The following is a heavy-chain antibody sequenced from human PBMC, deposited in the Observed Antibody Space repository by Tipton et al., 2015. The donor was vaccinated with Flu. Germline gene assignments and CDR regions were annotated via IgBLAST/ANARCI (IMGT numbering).Heavy chain of an antibody. V-gene: IGHV3-23*01. CDR2: FSGTGGNT. Sequence: SLRLSCEASGFTFTNYAMTWVRQAPGKGLEWVSAFSGTGGNTYYADSVKGRFTTSRDNSKNTVYLQMNNLRGEDTAVYYCAKDNDPSNVPHYWGQGTLVTVSS. CDR1: GFTFTNYA. D-gene: IGHD1-1*01. J-gene: IGHJ4*02. CDR3: AKDNDPSNVPHY.